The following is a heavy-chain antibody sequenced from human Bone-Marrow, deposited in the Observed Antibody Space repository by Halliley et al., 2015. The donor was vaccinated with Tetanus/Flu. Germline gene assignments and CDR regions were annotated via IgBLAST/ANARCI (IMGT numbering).Heavy chain of an antibody. V-gene: IGHV3-23*01. Sequence: ADSVKGRFTISRDNSKNTLYLQMNSLRAEDTALYYCAKDEAQRYCSSTSCYMFDYPYYGMDVWGQGTTVTVSS. CDR3: AKDEAQRYCSSTSCYMFDYPYYGMDV. J-gene: IGHJ6*02. D-gene: IGHD2-2*02.